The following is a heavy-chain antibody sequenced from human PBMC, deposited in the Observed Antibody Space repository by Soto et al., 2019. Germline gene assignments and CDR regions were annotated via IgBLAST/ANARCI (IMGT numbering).Heavy chain of an antibody. CDR1: GFTFRSFT. Sequence: GGSLRLSCAASGFTFRSFTMSWVRQAPGKGLEWVSTISSNSAYIYYTDALRGRFTISRDNAKNSLHLQMNSLRAEDTAVYYCTRDASRDSSARGWFDPWGPGTLVTVSS. J-gene: IGHJ5*02. D-gene: IGHD6-13*01. CDR2: ISSNSAYI. V-gene: IGHV3-21*01. CDR3: TRDASRDSSARGWFDP.